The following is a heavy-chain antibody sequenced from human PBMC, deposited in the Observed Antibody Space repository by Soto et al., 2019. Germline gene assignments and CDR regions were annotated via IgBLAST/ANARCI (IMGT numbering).Heavy chain of an antibody. CDR1: GFTFSSFG. CDR3: AKDGEYYASSGYYFSDYYYGMDD. CDR2: RSYDGSNK. D-gene: IGHD3-22*01. Sequence: GGSLRLSCAASGFTFSSFGLHWVRQDPGKGLGWVAARSYDGSNKYYADSVTGRFTISRDNSKNTLYLQMNCLRAADTAVYYCAKDGEYYASSGYYFSDYYYGMDDCGQGTTVTVSS. V-gene: IGHV3-30*18. J-gene: IGHJ6*02.